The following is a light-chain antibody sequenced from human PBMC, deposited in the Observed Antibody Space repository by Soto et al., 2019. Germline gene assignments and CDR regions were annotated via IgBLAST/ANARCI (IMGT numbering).Light chain of an antibody. J-gene: IGKJ2*01. V-gene: IGKV1-39*01. CDR3: QQSYSVPYT. CDR1: QRISSS. Sequence: DTLMTQSPSSLSASVGDRVTITCRESQRISSSLNWYQQKPGKAPKLLIYTISNLESGVPSRFSGGGSGTDFTLTISTLQPEDFASYYCQQSYSVPYTFGQGTRLEIK. CDR2: TIS.